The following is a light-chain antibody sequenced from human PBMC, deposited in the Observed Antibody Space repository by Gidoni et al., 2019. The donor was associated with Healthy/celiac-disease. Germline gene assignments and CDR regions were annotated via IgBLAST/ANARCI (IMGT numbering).Light chain of an antibody. V-gene: IGLV2-8*01. CDR3: SSYAGSNNPPYV. CDR2: EVS. CDR1: SSDVGGYNY. Sequence: QSALTQPPSASGSPGQSVTISCTGTSSDVGGYNYVSWYQQHPGKAPKLMIYEVSKRPSGVPDRFSGSKSGNMASLTVSGLQAEDEADYYCSSYAGSNNPPYVFGTGTKVTVL. J-gene: IGLJ1*01.